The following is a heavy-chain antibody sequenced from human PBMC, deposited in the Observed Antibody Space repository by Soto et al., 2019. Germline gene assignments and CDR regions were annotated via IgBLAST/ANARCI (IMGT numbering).Heavy chain of an antibody. V-gene: IGHV4-31*03. CDR2: IYYGGNT. CDR1: GASIASGGHY. J-gene: IGHJ4*02. CDR3: ATGGLYLGDADVAPVN. D-gene: IGHD2-21*01. Sequence: SETLSLTCTVSGASIASGGHYWSWIRQDTGKGLEWIGYIYYGGNTYYNPSLKSRITISVDTSKNQFSLKLTSVTAADTAVYYCATGGLYLGDADVAPVNWGQGTLVTVSS.